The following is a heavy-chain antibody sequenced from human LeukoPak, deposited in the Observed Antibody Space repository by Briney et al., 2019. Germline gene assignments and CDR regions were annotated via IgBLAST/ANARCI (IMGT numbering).Heavy chain of an antibody. CDR1: GDSISSSSYY. V-gene: IGHV4-39*07. D-gene: IGHD3-22*01. CDR3: ARDKIVGPGGLFDI. Sequence: SETLSLTCTVSGDSISSSSYYWGWIRQPPGKGLEWIGNIYYSGSTNYNPSLKSRVTISVDMSKNQFSLKLTSVTAADTAVYYCARDKIVGPGGLFDIWGQGTIVSVSS. J-gene: IGHJ3*02. CDR2: IYYSGST.